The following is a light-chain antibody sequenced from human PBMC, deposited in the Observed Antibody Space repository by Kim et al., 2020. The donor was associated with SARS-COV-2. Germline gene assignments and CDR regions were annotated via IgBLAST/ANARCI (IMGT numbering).Light chain of an antibody. CDR3: CSYESSNTYV. V-gene: IGLV2-14*03. CDR2: DVS. J-gene: IGLJ1*01. Sequence: QSALTQPASVSGSPGQSITISCTGTSSDVGGHNHVSWYQQHPDKAPRLMIYDVSGRPSGVSNRFSGSKSGNTASLTISGLQAEDEAEYYCCSYESSNTYVFGTGTKVTVL. CDR1: SSDVGGHNH.